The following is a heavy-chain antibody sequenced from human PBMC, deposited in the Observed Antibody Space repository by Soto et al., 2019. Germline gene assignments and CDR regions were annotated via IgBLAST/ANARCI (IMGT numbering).Heavy chain of an antibody. J-gene: IGHJ6*02. D-gene: IGHD2-21*02. CDR1: GGSISSDLYH. CDR3: AREDDGGDRDYYGLDV. Sequence: QVHLRQSGPGLVRPSQTLSLTCTVSGGSISSDLYHWTWIRQSPGKGLEWIGYIYYSGSIFYNPSFKSRVTISVDTSKNQFCLQLSSVTAADTAVYFCAREDDGGDRDYYGLDVWGQGTRVTVSS. CDR2: IYYSGSI. V-gene: IGHV4-30-4*08.